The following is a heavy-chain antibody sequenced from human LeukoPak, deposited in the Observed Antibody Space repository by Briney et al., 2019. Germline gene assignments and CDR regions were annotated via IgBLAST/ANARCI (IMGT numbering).Heavy chain of an antibody. Sequence: PGGSLRLSRAASGFIVSTKYMSWVRQDPGSGLEWVSVIYVGGSTYYADSVKDRFTISIDNSKNTLYLQMNSLRAEDTAVYYCAREDSHWGQGTLVTVSS. D-gene: IGHD2-15*01. V-gene: IGHV3-53*01. CDR3: AREDSH. CDR1: GFIVSTKY. J-gene: IGHJ4*02. CDR2: IYVGGST.